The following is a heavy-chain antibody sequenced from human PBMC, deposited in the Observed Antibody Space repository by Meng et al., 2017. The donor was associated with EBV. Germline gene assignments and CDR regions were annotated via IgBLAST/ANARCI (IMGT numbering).Heavy chain of an antibody. CDR2: IYYSGST. J-gene: IGHJ4*02. CDR3: ADYSS. D-gene: IGHD4-11*01. V-gene: IGHV4-39*07. CDR1: GGSISRSRYY. Sequence: RQRQESCQGLLKPSETLSLTCIVSGGSISRSRYYWGWIRQPPRKGLEWIGSIYYSGSTYYNPSLKSRVTISVDTSKNQFSLKLSSVTAADTAVYYCADYSSWGQGTLVTVSS.